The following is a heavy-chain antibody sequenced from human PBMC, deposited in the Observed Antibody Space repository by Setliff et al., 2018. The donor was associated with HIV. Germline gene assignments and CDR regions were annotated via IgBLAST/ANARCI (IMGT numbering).Heavy chain of an antibody. CDR1: GGTFRTYG. Sequence: ASVKVSCKASGGTFRTYGVSWVRLAPGQGLEWMGGIVPVLNRADYAQRFHGRVTITADESTNTVYMELRSLTPEDTAIYYCARMAGTTLHYHYYYMDVWGKGTTVTVSS. V-gene: IGHV1-69*10. J-gene: IGHJ6*03. CDR2: IVPVLNRA. CDR3: ARMAGTTLHYHYYYMDV. D-gene: IGHD1-7*01.